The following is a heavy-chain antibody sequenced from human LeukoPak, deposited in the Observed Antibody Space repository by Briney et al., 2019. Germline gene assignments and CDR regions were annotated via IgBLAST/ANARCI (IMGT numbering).Heavy chain of an antibody. Sequence: GESLKISCKGSGYSFTSYWIGWVRQMPGKGLEWMGIIYPGDSDTRYSPSFQGQVTISADKSISTAYLQWSSLKASDTAMYYCARRRGGSGSYYHAYFDYWGQGTLVTVSS. CDR1: GYSFTSYW. CDR3: ARRRGGSGSYYHAYFDY. CDR2: IYPGDSDT. J-gene: IGHJ4*02. D-gene: IGHD3-10*01. V-gene: IGHV5-51*01.